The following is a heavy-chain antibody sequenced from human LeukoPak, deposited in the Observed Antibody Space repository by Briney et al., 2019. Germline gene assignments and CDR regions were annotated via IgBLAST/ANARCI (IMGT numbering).Heavy chain of an antibody. Sequence: SETLSLTCTVSGGSISSYYWSWIRQPPGKGLEWIGYIYYSGSTNYNPSLKSRVTISVDTSKNQFSLKLSTVTAADTAVYYCARAPYYGDSSNWFDPWGQGTLVTVSS. CDR3: ARAPYYGDSSNWFDP. CDR2: IYYSGST. D-gene: IGHD4-17*01. CDR1: GGSISSYY. V-gene: IGHV4-59*01. J-gene: IGHJ5*02.